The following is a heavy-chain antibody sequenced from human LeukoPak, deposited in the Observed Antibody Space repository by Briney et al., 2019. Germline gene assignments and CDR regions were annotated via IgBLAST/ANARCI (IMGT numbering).Heavy chain of an antibody. D-gene: IGHD6-13*01. V-gene: IGHV3-23*01. Sequence: GGSLRLSCAASGFSFSSYAMSWVRQAPGKGLEWVSAISGSGGSTYYADSVKGRFTISRDNSKNTLYLQMNSLRAEDTAVYYCAKEREAAGTWFYFDYWGQGTLVTVSS. CDR1: GFSFSSYA. CDR3: AKEREAAGTWFYFDY. CDR2: ISGSGGST. J-gene: IGHJ4*02.